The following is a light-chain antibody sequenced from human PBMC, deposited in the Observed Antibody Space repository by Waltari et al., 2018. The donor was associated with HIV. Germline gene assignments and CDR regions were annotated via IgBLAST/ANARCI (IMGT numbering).Light chain of an antibody. CDR2: RNN. CDR1: SSKIGNNY. V-gene: IGLV1-47*01. CDR3: QSFDSSLTTSGVI. Sequence: QSVLTQPPSASGTPGQRITIPCSGSSSKIGNNYVHWYQHLPGKAPKPPIYRNNQRASGVPDRFSGSKSGTSASLAISGLRSGDEADYYCQSFDSSLTTSGVIFGGGTKLTVL. J-gene: IGLJ2*01.